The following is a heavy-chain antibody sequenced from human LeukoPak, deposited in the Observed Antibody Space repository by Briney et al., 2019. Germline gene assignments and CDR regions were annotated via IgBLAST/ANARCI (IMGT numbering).Heavy chain of an antibody. CDR3: AKQWRSNGAYLDY. Sequence: GGSLRLSCAASGFTFSSYAMSWVRQAPGKGLEWVSAISGSGDSTYYAGSVKGRFTISRDNSKNTLYLQMNSLRAEDTAVYYCAKQWRSNGAYLDYWGQGTLVTVSS. CDR1: GFTFSSYA. D-gene: IGHD2-8*01. CDR2: ISGSGDST. V-gene: IGHV3-23*01. J-gene: IGHJ4*02.